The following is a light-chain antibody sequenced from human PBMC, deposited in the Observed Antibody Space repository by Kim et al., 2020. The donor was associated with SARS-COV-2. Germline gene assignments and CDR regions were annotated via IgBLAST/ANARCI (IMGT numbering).Light chain of an antibody. CDR2: YDS. Sequence: SYELTQPPSVSVAPGQTARITCGGNNIGSKSVHWYQQKPGQAPVLVIYYDSDRPSGIPERFSGSNSGNTATLTISRVEAEDEADYYCQVWESSSDHVIFGGGTQLTVL. J-gene: IGLJ2*01. CDR3: QVWESSSDHVI. CDR1: NIGSKS. V-gene: IGLV3-21*01.